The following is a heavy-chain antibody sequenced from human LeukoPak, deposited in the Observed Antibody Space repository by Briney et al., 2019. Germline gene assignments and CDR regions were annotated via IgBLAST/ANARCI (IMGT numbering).Heavy chain of an antibody. J-gene: IGHJ6*02. V-gene: IGHV5-51*01. D-gene: IGHD1-26*01. Sequence: GESLKISCKGSGYSFTSYWIGWVRQMPGKGLEWMGIIYPGDSDTRYSPSFQGQVTISADKSISTAYQQWSSLKASDTAMYYCASQSTTDYYYYGMDVWGQGTTVTVSS. CDR3: ASQSTTDYYYYGMDV. CDR2: IYPGDSDT. CDR1: GYSFTSYW.